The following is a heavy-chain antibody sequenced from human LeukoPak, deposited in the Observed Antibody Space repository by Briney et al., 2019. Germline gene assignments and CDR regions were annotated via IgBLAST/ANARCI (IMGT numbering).Heavy chain of an antibody. D-gene: IGHD3-22*01. V-gene: IGHV3-23*01. CDR2: ISGSADST. CDR1: GFVFKHHA. Sequence: GGSLRLSCAGSGFVFKHHAINWVRQAPGKGLLCVSAISGSADSTYYAESVKGRFTISRDNSKNTLYLQMNSLRAEDTAVYYCAKLDYYDSSGYLLRGWYFDLWGRGTLVTVSS. J-gene: IGHJ2*01. CDR3: AKLDYYDSSGYLLRGWYFDL.